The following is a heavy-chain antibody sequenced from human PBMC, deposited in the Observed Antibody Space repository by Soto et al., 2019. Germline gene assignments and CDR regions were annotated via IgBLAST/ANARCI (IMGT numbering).Heavy chain of an antibody. CDR2: MYKTGST. D-gene: IGHD2-15*01. V-gene: IGHV4-59*01. Sequence: PSETVYLTFTVSIYAISTYYWSWIRKPPGKGLEWIGYMYKTGSTVYNPSFKSRVTISVDRAKNQFSLRLNSVPAADRAVFYCARHLWGYGGTACYPRTVWGHGTTFPVS. J-gene: IGHJ6*02. CDR3: ARHLWGYGGTACYPRTV. CDR1: IYAISTYY.